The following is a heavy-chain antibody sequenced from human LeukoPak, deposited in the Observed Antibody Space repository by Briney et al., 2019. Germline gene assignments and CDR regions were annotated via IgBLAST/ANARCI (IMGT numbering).Heavy chain of an antibody. Sequence: ASVKVLCKASGYTFTSYYMQWVRQAPGQGLEWMGIINPSGGSTSYAQKFQGRVTMTRDTSTSTVYMELSSLRSEDTAVYYCARAPPYYDFWSGYYKGAFDIWGQGTMVTVSS. CDR3: ARAPPYYDFWSGYYKGAFDI. V-gene: IGHV1-46*01. CDR2: INPSGGST. D-gene: IGHD3-3*01. CDR1: GYTFTSYY. J-gene: IGHJ3*02.